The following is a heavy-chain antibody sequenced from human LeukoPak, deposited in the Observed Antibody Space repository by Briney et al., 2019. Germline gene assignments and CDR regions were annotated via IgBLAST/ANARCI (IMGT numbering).Heavy chain of an antibody. D-gene: IGHD3-22*01. Sequence: PSETLSLTCAVYGGSFSGYYWSWIRQPPGEGLEWIGEINHSGSTNYNPSLKSRVTISVDTSKNQFSLKLSSVTAADTAVYYCARRYYDSSGYYYRRLKDAFDIWGQGTMVTVSS. J-gene: IGHJ3*02. CDR2: INHSGST. CDR3: ARRYYDSSGYYYRRLKDAFDI. V-gene: IGHV4-34*01. CDR1: GGSFSGYY.